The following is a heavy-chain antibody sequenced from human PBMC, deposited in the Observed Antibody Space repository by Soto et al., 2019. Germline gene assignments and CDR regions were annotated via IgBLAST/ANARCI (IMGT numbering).Heavy chain of an antibody. Sequence: GGSLRLSCAASGFTFSNYPMHWVRQAPGKGLESVSAISGNGGSTYYGDSVRGRFTISRDNSRNTLFLQMGSLRVEDTAVYYCAREGTTGTTDYWGQGTLVTVSS. D-gene: IGHD1-1*01. CDR3: AREGTTGTTDY. V-gene: IGHV3-64*02. CDR2: ISGNGGST. CDR1: GFTFSNYP. J-gene: IGHJ4*02.